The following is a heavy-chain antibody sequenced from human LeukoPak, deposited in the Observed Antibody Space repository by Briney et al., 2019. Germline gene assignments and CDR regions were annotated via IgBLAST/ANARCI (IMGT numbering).Heavy chain of an antibody. Sequence: VASVKVSCKASGGTFSSYAISWVRQAPGQGLEWMGRIIPILGIANYAQKFQGRVTITADKSTSTAYMELSSLRSEDTAVYYCARKVSDSSGYYSYWGQGTLVTVSS. V-gene: IGHV1-69*04. D-gene: IGHD3-22*01. CDR3: ARKVSDSSGYYSY. CDR1: GGTFSSYA. CDR2: IIPILGIA. J-gene: IGHJ4*02.